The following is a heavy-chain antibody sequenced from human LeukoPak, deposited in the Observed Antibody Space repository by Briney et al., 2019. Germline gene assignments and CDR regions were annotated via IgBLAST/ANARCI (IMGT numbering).Heavy chain of an antibody. CDR2: IYHSGTT. D-gene: IGHD3-3*01. Sequence: KPSETLSLTCTVSGYSISTGYYWGWIRQPPGKGLEWIGSIYHSGTTYYNPSLKSRVTISVDTSKNQFSLKLSSVTAADTAVYYCARGGPGAIRFLEWLPNIPSGYYYYMDVWGKGTTVTVSS. J-gene: IGHJ6*03. V-gene: IGHV4-38-2*02. CDR1: GYSISTGYY. CDR3: ARGGPGAIRFLEWLPNIPSGYYYYMDV.